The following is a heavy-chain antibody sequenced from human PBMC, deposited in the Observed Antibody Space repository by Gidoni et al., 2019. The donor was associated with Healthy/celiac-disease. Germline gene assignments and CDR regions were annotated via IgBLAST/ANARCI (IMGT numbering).Heavy chain of an antibody. CDR1: GFTFDDYA. V-gene: IGHV3-9*01. CDR3: AKDLVSRSSNYFDY. Sequence: EVQLVESGGGLVQPGRSLRLSCAASGFTFDDYAMHWVRQAPGKGLEWVSGISWNSGSIGYADSVKGRFTISRDNAKNALYLQMNSLRAEDTALYYCAKDLVSRSSNYFDYWGQGTLVTVSS. J-gene: IGHJ4*02. CDR2: ISWNSGSI. D-gene: IGHD6-13*01.